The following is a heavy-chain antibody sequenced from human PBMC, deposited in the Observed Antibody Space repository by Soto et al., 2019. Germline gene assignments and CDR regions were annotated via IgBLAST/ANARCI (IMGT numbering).Heavy chain of an antibody. CDR1: GFTFSDYY. D-gene: IGHD3-9*01. Sequence: VQLVESGGDLVQPGGSLRLSCAASGFTFSDYYISWVRQAPGSGPEFVSSISGNGVNTYFGNSVKDRFTISRDNSKNTVYLQMGSLRSEDTAVYYSASVNSAHWFWGQGTLVTVSS. CDR3: ASVNSAHWF. J-gene: IGHJ4*02. V-gene: IGHV3-64*01. CDR2: ISGNGVNT.